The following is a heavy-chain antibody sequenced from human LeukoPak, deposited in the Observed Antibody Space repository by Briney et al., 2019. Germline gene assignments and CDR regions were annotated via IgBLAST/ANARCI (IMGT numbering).Heavy chain of an antibody. J-gene: IGHJ2*01. CDR3: ARDPAAGYWYFDL. V-gene: IGHV3-23*01. D-gene: IGHD6-13*01. Sequence: PGGSLRLSCAASGFTFSIYAMPWVRQAPGKGLEWVSGISGSGVTTYYADSVKGRFTISRDNSKNTLYVQMNSLRDEDTAVYYCARDPAAGYWYFDLWGRGTLVTVSS. CDR2: ISGSGVTT. CDR1: GFTFSIYA.